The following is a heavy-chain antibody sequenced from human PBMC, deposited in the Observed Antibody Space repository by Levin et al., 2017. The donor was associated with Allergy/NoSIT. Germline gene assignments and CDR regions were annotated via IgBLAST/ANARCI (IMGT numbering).Heavy chain of an antibody. V-gene: IGHV4-4*07. D-gene: IGHD2-15*01. Sequence: PSETLSLTCTVSGDSITNFYWSWVRQPAGKGLEWIGRIYTSGTTNYNPSLKSRVSMSVDTSKNQLSLKLSSVTAAATAVYYCARGVVVADMFLDYWGQGTLVTVSS. J-gene: IGHJ4*02. CDR1: GDSITNFY. CDR2: IYTSGTT. CDR3: ARGVVVADMFLDY.